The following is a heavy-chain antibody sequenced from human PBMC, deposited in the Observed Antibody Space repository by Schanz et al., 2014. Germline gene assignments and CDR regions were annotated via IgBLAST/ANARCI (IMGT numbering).Heavy chain of an antibody. J-gene: IGHJ4*02. CDR3: ARPYDSSGNYPTPLDY. CDR2: IIPIFGIA. CDR1: GGTFSRYA. D-gene: IGHD3-22*01. Sequence: QVQLVQSGAEVKKPGSSVKVSCKASGGTFSRYAISWVRQAPGQGLEWMGRIIPIFGIANYAQKFQGRVTITADKSTTPAYMELRSLRSEDTAVYYCARPYDSSGNYPTPLDYWGQGTLVTVSS. V-gene: IGHV1-69*04.